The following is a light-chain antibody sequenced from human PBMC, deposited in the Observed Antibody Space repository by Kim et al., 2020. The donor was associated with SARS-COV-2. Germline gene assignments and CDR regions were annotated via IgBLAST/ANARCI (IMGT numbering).Light chain of an antibody. J-gene: IGLJ3*02. CDR2: GKN. Sequence: SSELTQDPAVSVALGQTVRITCQGDSLRSYYASWYQQKPGQAPVLVIYGKNNRPSGIPDRFSGSSSGNTASLTITGDQAEDEADYYCNSRDSSGNHLRVFGGGTQLTVL. CDR3: NSRDSSGNHLRV. V-gene: IGLV3-19*01. CDR1: SLRSYY.